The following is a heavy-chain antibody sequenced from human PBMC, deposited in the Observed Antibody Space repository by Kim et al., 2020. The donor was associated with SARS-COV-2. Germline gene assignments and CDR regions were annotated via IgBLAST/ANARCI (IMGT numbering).Heavy chain of an antibody. V-gene: IGHV3-48*02. Sequence: STIYYADSVKGRFTISRDNAKDSLYLQMNSLRDEDTAVYYCARGGNYFDYWGQGTLVTVSS. CDR2: STI. CDR3: ARGGNYFDY. D-gene: IGHD3-10*01. J-gene: IGHJ4*02.